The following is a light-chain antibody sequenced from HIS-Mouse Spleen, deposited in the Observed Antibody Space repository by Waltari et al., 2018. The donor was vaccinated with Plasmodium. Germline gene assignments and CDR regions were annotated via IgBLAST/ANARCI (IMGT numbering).Light chain of an antibody. Sequence: SYELTQPPSVSVSPGQTARITCSGDALPKKYAYWYQQKSGPAPVLVISEDSKRPSGFPGSFSGSSSGTMATLTISGAQVEDEADYYCYSTDSSGNHRVFGGGTKLTVL. CDR2: EDS. CDR3: YSTDSSGNHRV. CDR1: ALPKKY. V-gene: IGLV3-10*01. J-gene: IGLJ3*02.